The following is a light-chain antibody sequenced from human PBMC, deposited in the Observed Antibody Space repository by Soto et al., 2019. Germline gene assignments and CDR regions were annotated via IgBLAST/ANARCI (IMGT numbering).Light chain of an antibody. Sequence: QAVVTQEPSLTVSPGGTVTLTCGSNSGVVSGGHYPCWFQQRPGQAPRTLIYETTLKHPWTPARFSGSLLVGKAALTLSGAQPDDEAEYYWSRAFSGAYVVFGGGTPLTVL. CDR3: SRAFSGAYVV. CDR2: ETT. V-gene: IGLV7-46*01. J-gene: IGLJ3*02. CDR1: SGVVSGGHY.